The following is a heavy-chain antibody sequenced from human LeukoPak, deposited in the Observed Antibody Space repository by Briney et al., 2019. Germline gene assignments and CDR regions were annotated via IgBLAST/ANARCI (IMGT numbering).Heavy chain of an antibody. J-gene: IGHJ4*02. CDR2: IYYTGDS. CDR1: GASIFGSY. D-gene: IGHD6-6*01. V-gene: IGHV4-59*08. Sequence: SETLSLTCTVSGASIFGSYWSWIRQPPGKGLEWIGYIYYTGDSNYNPSLKSRATIPLDTSRSQFSLMLSSVTAADTAIYYCARHSFARPFDSWGQGTLVTVSS. CDR3: ARHSFARPFDS.